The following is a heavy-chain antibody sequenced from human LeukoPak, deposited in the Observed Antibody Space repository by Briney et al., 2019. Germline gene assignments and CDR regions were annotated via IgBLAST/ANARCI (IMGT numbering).Heavy chain of an antibody. CDR2: INQDGSEK. J-gene: IGHJ4*02. D-gene: IGHD5-12*01. Sequence: GGSLRLSCAASGLSVNTYWMTWVRQAPGKGLEWVAHINQDGSEKNYVGSVKGRFTISRDSAKKSLYLQMNSLRAEDTAVYYCGRGPGYRSDYWGQGTLVTVSS. CDR3: GRGPGYRSDY. V-gene: IGHV3-7*05. CDR1: GLSVNTYW.